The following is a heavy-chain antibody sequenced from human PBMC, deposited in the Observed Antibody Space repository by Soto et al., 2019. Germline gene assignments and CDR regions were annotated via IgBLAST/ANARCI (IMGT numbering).Heavy chain of an antibody. CDR2: ISYTGSA. CDR1: GGSINYSY. J-gene: IGHJ6*02. Sequence: SETLALTCTVSGGSINYSYWTWIRQPPGKGLEWIGYISYTGSANYNASLKSRLTISVXTXXNXXXLXLXXVTXAXTALYYCARVNYGDYYYGMDVWGQGTTVTVSS. D-gene: IGHD4-17*01. V-gene: IGHV4-59*01. CDR3: ARVNYGDYYYGMDV.